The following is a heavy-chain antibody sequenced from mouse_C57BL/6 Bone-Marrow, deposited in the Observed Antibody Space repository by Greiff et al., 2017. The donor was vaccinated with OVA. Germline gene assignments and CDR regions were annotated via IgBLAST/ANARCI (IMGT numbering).Heavy chain of an antibody. D-gene: IGHD2-1*01. CDR2: ISSGGDYI. J-gene: IGHJ4*01. V-gene: IGHV5-9-1*02. Sequence: VQLKESGEGLVKPGGSLKLSCAASGFTFSSYAMSWVRQTPEKRLEWVAYISSGGDYIYYADPVKGRFTISRDNARTTLYLQMSSLKSEDTAMYYCTKIYYGNYAAMDYWGQGTSDTVSS. CDR3: TKIYYGNYAAMDY. CDR1: GFTFSSYA.